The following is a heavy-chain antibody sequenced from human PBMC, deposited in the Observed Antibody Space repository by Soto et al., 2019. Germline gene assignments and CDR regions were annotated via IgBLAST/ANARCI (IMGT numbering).Heavy chain of an antibody. CDR2: IIPIFGTA. J-gene: IGHJ6*02. D-gene: IGHD3-22*01. CDR1: GGTFSSYG. CDR3: ARRSNRYYDDSTGYSLGYYYGMDV. Sequence: QVQLVQSGAEVKKPGSSVKVSCKASGGTFSSYGISWVRQAPGQGLEWMGGIIPIFGTANYAQKFQGRVTMTAAESTSTANMELSRRRSEETAVYHCARRSNRYYDDSTGYSLGYYYGMDVWGQGTTVTFSS. V-gene: IGHV1-69*01.